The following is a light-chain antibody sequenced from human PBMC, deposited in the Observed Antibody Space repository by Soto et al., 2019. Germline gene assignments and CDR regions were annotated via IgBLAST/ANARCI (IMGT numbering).Light chain of an antibody. CDR2: TGS. CDR3: QQTNSSPLT. Sequence: DIQMTQSPSSVSASVGDRVSITCRASQGISNWLAWYQQKPGRAPKLLIYTGSSLQSGVPSRFRGTGSGTDFTLTISSLQPEDVATYYCQQTNSSPLTFGEGTKVEIK. V-gene: IGKV1-12*01. CDR1: QGISNW. J-gene: IGKJ4*01.